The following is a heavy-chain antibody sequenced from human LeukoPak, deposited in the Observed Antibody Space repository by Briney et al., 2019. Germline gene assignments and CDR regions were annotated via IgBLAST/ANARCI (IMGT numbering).Heavy chain of an antibody. CDR3: TKGSYYTWATGY. J-gene: IGHJ4*02. CDR1: GFTFSGSA. Sequence: GGSLKLSCAASGFTFSGSAMPWVRQASGKGLEWVGRIRSKANSYATAYAVSVKGRFTISRDDSNNTAYLQMTSLKTEDTAVYYCTKGSYYTWATGYWGQGTLVTVSS. D-gene: IGHD1-26*01. CDR2: IRSKANSYAT. V-gene: IGHV3-73*01.